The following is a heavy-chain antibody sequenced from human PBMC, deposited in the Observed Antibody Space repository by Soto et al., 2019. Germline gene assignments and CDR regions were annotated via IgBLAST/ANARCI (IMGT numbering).Heavy chain of an antibody. J-gene: IGHJ4*02. Sequence: QVPLVESGGGLVKPGGSLRLSCAASGFSLSDYYMSWIRQAPGKGLEWISYISSSGRTIFYSDSGKGRFTISSDNAKNFMFLHMNSVRAEDKALYYCASNREHFDSWGQGVLVTVSS. CDR1: GFSLSDYY. CDR3: ASNREHFDS. CDR2: ISSSGRTI. V-gene: IGHV3-11*01.